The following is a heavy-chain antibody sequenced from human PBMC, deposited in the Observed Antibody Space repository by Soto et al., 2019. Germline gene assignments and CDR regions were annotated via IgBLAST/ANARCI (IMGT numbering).Heavy chain of an antibody. CDR2: ISPGGDRI. V-gene: IGHV3-48*02. J-gene: IGHJ4*02. Sequence: GGSLGLSCVASGVMFDSYAMNWVRQAPGKGLEWVSYISPGGDRIYYAESLKGRITISRDNARNSLSLQMNILSDEDTAVYYCTKSADSAGWGVDFWGQGTLVTVSS. D-gene: IGHD6-19*01. CDR3: TKSADSAGWGVDF. CDR1: GVMFDSYA.